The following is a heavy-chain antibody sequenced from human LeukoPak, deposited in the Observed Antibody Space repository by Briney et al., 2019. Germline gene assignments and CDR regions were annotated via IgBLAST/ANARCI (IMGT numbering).Heavy chain of an antibody. Sequence: ASVKVSCKVSGYTLTELSMHCVRQAPGKGLEWMGGFDPEDGETIYAQKFQGRVTMTEDTSTDTAYMELSSLRSEDTAVYYCATVGYYYDSSGFTFDYWGQGTLVTVSS. D-gene: IGHD3-22*01. CDR2: FDPEDGET. V-gene: IGHV1-24*01. CDR3: ATVGYYYDSSGFTFDY. J-gene: IGHJ4*02. CDR1: GYTLTELS.